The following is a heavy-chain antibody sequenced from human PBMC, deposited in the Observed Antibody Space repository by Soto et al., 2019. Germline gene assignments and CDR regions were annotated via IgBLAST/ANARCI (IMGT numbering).Heavy chain of an antibody. V-gene: IGHV3-23*01. J-gene: IGHJ6*02. CDR1: GFTFSSYA. Sequence: EVQLLESGGGLVQPGGSLRLSCAASGFTFSSYAMRWVRQAPGKGLEWVSVISGGGGSTYYADSVKGRFTISRDNSKNSLDLQMTSMRAEDTAVYYCAIALGPYYYYGMDVWGQGTTVTVSS. CDR3: AIALGPYYYYGMDV. CDR2: ISGGGGST. D-gene: IGHD3-10*01.